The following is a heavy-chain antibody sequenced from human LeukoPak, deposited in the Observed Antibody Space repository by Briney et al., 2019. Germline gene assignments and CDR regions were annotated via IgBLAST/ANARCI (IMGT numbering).Heavy chain of an antibody. D-gene: IGHD3-22*01. CDR1: GFTFSDYY. CDR2: ISSSGSTI. V-gene: IGHV3-11*04. CDR3: ARVGYYYDSSGSPPGDY. J-gene: IGHJ4*02. Sequence: GGSLRLSCAASGFTFSDYYMSWIRQAPGKGLEWVSYISSSGSTIYYADSVKGRFTISRDNAENSLYLQMNSVRVEDTAVYYCARVGYYYDSSGSPPGDYWGQGTLVTVSS.